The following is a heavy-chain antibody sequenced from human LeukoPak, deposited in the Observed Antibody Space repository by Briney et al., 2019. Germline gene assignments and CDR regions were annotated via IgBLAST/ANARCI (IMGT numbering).Heavy chain of an antibody. CDR1: AGSISSYY. CDR2: IYATGST. CDR3: ARHGSVRSPLGP. J-gene: IGHJ5*02. D-gene: IGHD3-10*01. V-gene: IGHV4-4*09. Sequence: SETLSLTCTVSAGSISSYYWSWIRQPPGKGLEWNGYIYATGSTNYNPSLKTRVTISVDTSKNQFSLNLRSVTAADTAVYYCARHGSVRSPLGPWGQGTLVTVSS.